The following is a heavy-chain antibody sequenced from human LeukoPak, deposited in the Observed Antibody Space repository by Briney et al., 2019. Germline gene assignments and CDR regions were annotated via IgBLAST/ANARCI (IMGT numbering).Heavy chain of an antibody. CDR2: ITWNSGTL. Sequence: PGRSLRLSCAASGFTFDDYAMHWVRQAPGKGLEWVSGITWNSGTLVYADSVKGRFTISRDNAKNSLYLQMNSLRDEDTALYYCAKDIANSIFWGQGTLVTVSS. J-gene: IGHJ4*02. CDR3: AKDIANSIF. CDR1: GFTFDDYA. D-gene: IGHD1-1*01. V-gene: IGHV3-9*01.